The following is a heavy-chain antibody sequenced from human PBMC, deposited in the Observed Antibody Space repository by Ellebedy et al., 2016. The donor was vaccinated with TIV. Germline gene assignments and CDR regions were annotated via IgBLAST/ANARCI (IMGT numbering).Heavy chain of an antibody. Sequence: ASVKVSCXASGYTFTSYYMHWVRQAPGQGLEWMGIINPSGGSTSYAQKFQGRVTMTRDTSTSTVYMELSSLRSEDTAVYYCARLGQGPTTPTDAFDIWGQGTMVTVSS. J-gene: IGHJ3*02. CDR2: INPSGGST. CDR3: ARLGQGPTTPTDAFDI. V-gene: IGHV1-46*01. D-gene: IGHD3-16*01. CDR1: GYTFTSYY.